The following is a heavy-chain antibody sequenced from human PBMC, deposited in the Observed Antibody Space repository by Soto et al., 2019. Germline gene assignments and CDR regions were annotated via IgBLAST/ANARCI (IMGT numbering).Heavy chain of an antibody. CDR3: ARSRDGYNLNPIDQ. Sequence: QVQLQVSGPGLVKPSATLSLRCTVSTGSTNSFYWSCIRQPPGKGLQWLGYFFYTGSTNHNPSLTSRVTISLDMSSNQFSLRLSSVTAADTAMYYCARSRDGYNLNPIDQWGHSLLVTVSS. CDR2: FFYTGST. CDR1: TGSTNSFY. V-gene: IGHV4-59*01. D-gene: IGHD5-12*01. J-gene: IGHJ1*01.